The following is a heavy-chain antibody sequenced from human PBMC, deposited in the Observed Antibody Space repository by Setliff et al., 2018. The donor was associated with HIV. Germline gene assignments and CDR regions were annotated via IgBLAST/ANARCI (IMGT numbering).Heavy chain of an antibody. Sequence: ASVKVSCKASGYSFTNYALNWVRQAPGQGLEWMGWINTNTGNPMYAQGYTGRFVFSLDTSVSTAFLQIGSLKAEDTAVYYCAAMIVNYYYMDVWGKGTTVTVSS. V-gene: IGHV7-4-1*01. D-gene: IGHD3-22*01. CDR3: AAMIVNYYYMDV. J-gene: IGHJ6*03. CDR1: GYSFTNYA. CDR2: INTNTGNP.